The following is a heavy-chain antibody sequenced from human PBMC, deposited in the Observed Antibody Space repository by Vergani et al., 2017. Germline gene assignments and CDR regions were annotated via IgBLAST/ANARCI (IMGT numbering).Heavy chain of an antibody. CDR1: GGSISSGGYY. CDR2: IYYSGST. V-gene: IGHV4-31*03. D-gene: IGHD3/OR15-3a*01. J-gene: IGHJ6*03. Sequence: QVQLQESGPGLVKPSQTLSLTCTVSGGSISSGGYYWSWIRQHPGKGLEWIGYIYYSGSTYYNPSLKSRVTISVDTSKNQFSLKLSSVTAADTAVYYCVRVDLHPYYYYYYMDVWGKGTTVTVSS. CDR3: VRVDLHPYYYYYYMDV.